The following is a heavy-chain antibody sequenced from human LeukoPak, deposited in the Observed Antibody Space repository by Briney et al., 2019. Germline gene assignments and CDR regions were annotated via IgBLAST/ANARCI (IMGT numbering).Heavy chain of an antibody. Sequence: SETLSLTCTVSGGSISSSSYYWGWIRQPPGKGLEWIGSIYYSGSTYYNPSLKSRVTISVDTSKNQFSLKLSSVTAADTAVYYCARLIMATRTLAFFDYWGQGTLVTVSS. V-gene: IGHV4-39*01. CDR3: ARLIMATRTLAFFDY. CDR2: IYYSGST. D-gene: IGHD5-24*01. CDR1: GGSISSSSYY. J-gene: IGHJ4*02.